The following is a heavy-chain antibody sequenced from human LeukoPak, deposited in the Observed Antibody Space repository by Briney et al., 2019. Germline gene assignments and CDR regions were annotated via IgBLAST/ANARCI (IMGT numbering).Heavy chain of an antibody. D-gene: IGHD6-19*01. CDR3: ARNTSGWMNY. J-gene: IGHJ4*02. Sequence: GESLQISCKGSGYSFTSYWIAWVRQMPGKGLEWMGIIYPGDSATRYSPSFQGQVTISADKSISTAYLQWSSLKASDTAMYYCARNTSGWMNYWGQGTLVTASS. V-gene: IGHV5-51*06. CDR1: GYSFTSYW. CDR2: IYPGDSAT.